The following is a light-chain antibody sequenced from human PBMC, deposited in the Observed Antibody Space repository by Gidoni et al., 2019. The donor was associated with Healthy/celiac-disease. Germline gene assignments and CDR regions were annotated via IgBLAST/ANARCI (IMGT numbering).Light chain of an antibody. CDR1: QDISNY. CDR3: QQYDNLPYT. Sequence: DIQMTQSPSSLSASVGDRVTITCQASQDISNYLNWYLQKPGKAPKRLIYDASNLETGVPSRFSGSGSGTDFTFTISSLQPEDIATYYCQQYDNLPYTFGQGTKLEIK. V-gene: IGKV1-33*01. CDR2: DAS. J-gene: IGKJ2*01.